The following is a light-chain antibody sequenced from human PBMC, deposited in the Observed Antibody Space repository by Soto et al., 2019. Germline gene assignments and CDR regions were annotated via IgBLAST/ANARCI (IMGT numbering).Light chain of an antibody. Sequence: EIMLTQSPATLSLSPGERATLSCRGIQSVSSYLAWYQQKPGQAPRLLIYDASNRATGIPARFSGSGSGTDFTLTISSLEPEDFAVYYCQQRSNWPPALTFGGGTKVDIK. CDR1: QSVSSY. CDR3: QQRSNWPPALT. CDR2: DAS. J-gene: IGKJ4*01. V-gene: IGKV3-11*01.